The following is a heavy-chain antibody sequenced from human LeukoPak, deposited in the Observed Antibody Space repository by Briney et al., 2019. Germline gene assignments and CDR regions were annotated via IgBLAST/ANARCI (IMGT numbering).Heavy chain of an antibody. Sequence: ASVMVSCKVSGYTLSELSMHWVRQAPGKGLEWMGIINPSGGSTSYAQKFQGRVTMTRDTSTSTVYMELSSLRSEDTAVYYCARTAGRTFDYWGQGTLVTVSS. J-gene: IGHJ4*02. V-gene: IGHV1-46*01. D-gene: IGHD6-6*01. CDR2: INPSGGST. CDR3: ARTAGRTFDY. CDR1: GYTLSELS.